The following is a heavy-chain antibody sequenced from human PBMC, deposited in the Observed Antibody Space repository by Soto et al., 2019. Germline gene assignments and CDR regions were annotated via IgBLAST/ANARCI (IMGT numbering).Heavy chain of an antibody. V-gene: IGHV4-59*08. J-gene: IGHJ3*02. D-gene: IGHD2-15*01. CDR2: IYYSGST. CDR3: ARGGYCSGGSCDSNPPDAFDI. CDR1: GGSISSYY. Sequence: PKTLSLTCTVSGGSISSYYWSWIRQPPGKGLEWIGYIYYSGSTSYNPSLKSRVTISVDTSKNQFSLKLSSVTAADTAVYYCARGGYCSGGSCDSNPPDAFDIWGQGTMVTVSS.